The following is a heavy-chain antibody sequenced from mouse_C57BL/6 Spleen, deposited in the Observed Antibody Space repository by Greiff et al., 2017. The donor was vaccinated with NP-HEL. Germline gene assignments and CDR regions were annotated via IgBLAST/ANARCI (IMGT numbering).Heavy chain of an antibody. CDR2: ISDGGSYT. V-gene: IGHV5-4*01. CDR1: GFTFSSYA. Sequence: EVQLVESGGGLVKPGGSLKLSCAASGFTFSSYAMSWVRQTPEKRLEWVATISDGGSYTYYPDNVKGRFTISRDNAKNNLYLQMSHLKSEDTAMYYCARVYYGNYAPFAYWGQGTLVTVSA. D-gene: IGHD2-1*01. J-gene: IGHJ3*01. CDR3: ARVYYGNYAPFAY.